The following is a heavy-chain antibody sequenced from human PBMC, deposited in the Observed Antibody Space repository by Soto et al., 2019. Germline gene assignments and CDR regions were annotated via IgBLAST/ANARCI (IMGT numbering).Heavy chain of an antibody. J-gene: IGHJ4*02. CDR3: VARSKGADY. Sequence: EVQLVETGGGLIQPGGSLRLSCAASGFIVSSNYMSWVRQAPGKGLDWVSVIYSGGSTYHADSVKCRFTTSRDNSKNTLYLQMNNLRAEDTAVYYCVARSKGADYWGQGTLVTVSS. CDR1: GFIVSSNY. CDR2: IYSGGST. V-gene: IGHV3-53*02. D-gene: IGHD4-4*01.